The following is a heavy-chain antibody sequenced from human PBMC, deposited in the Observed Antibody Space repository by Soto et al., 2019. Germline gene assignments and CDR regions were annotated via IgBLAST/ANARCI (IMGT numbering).Heavy chain of an antibody. D-gene: IGHD4-17*01. CDR1: GGSMSNFY. CDR3: TREQTSTVVTQ. CDR2: VYYSGST. Sequence: PSETLSLTCTVSGGSMSNFYWSWIRQPPGKGLEWIGCVYYSGSTNYNPSLKGRVTISVDTSKNQFSLKLISVTAADTAVYYCTREQTSTVVTQWGQGTLVTVSS. J-gene: IGHJ1*01. V-gene: IGHV4-59*01.